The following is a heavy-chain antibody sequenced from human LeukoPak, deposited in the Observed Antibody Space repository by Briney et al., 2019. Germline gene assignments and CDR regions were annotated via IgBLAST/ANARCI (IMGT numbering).Heavy chain of an antibody. J-gene: IGHJ5*02. Sequence: SETLSLTCTVSGGSISSYYWNWIRQPAGKGLEWIGHIYSSGSTNYNPSLKSRVIMSVDASKNQFSLKLSSVTAADTAVYYCARGGVRYSFDPWGQGTLVTVSS. CDR1: GGSISSYY. V-gene: IGHV4-4*07. CDR3: ARGGVRYSFDP. D-gene: IGHD3-9*01. CDR2: IYSSGST.